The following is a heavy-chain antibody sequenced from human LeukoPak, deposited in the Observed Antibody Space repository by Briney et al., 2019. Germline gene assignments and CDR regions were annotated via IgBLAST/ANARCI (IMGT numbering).Heavy chain of an antibody. CDR1: GYTFIDYY. J-gene: IGHJ5*02. CDR3: ARDRGDCSGGSCYPLNANWFDP. CDR2: INPNSGGT. D-gene: IGHD2-15*01. Sequence: GASVKVSCKASGYTFIDYYMHWVRQAPGQGLEWMGWINPNSGGTNYAQKFQGRVTMTRDTSISTAYMELSRLRSDGTAVYYCARDRGDCSGGSCYPLNANWFDPWGQGTLVTVSS. V-gene: IGHV1-2*02.